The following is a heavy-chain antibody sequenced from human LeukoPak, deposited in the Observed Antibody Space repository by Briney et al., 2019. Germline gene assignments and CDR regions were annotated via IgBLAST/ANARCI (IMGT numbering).Heavy chain of an antibody. D-gene: IGHD2-2*01. CDR1: GFTFNTYD. Sequence: GGSLRLSCAASGFTFNTYDMSWVRQAPGKGLEWVSGISGSGASTYYADSVKGRFTISRDNSKNSLYLQMNSLRAEDTALYYCARSASWGFSYFDYWGQGTLVTVSS. CDR2: ISGSGAST. CDR3: ARSASWGFSYFDY. J-gene: IGHJ4*02. V-gene: IGHV3-23*01.